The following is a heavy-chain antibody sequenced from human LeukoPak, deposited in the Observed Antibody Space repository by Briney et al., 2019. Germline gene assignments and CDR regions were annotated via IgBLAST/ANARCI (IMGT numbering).Heavy chain of an antibody. V-gene: IGHV1-3*01. J-gene: IGHJ4*02. CDR2: INAGNGNT. CDR3: AREWGSGWYEKEGWDY. Sequence: ASVKVSCKASGYTFTRYAMHWVRQAPGQRLEWMGWINAGNGNTKYSQKFQGRVTITRDTSASTAYMELSSLRSEDTAVYYCAREWGSGWYEKEGWDYWGQGTQVTVSS. CDR1: GYTFTRYA. D-gene: IGHD6-19*01.